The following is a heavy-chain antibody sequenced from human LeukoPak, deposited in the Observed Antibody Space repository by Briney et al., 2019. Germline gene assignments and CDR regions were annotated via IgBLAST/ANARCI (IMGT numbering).Heavy chain of an antibody. Sequence: PGGSLRLSCAASGFTFSSYAMSWVRQAPGKGLEWVSAITGSGGSTYYADSVKGRFTISRDNSKNTLYLQMNSLRAEDTAVYYCAKDTASSWWYFDLWGRGTLVTVSP. CDR3: AKDTASSWWYFDL. CDR2: ITGSGGST. J-gene: IGHJ2*01. V-gene: IGHV3-23*01. CDR1: GFTFSSYA. D-gene: IGHD5-18*01.